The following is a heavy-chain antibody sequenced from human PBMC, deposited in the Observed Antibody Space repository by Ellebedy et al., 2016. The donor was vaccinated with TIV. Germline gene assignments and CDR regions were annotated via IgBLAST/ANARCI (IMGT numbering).Heavy chain of an antibody. V-gene: IGHV1-2*02. CDR3: ARDVGYSGYDPESYFNY. CDR2: INPKSGVA. CDR1: GYSFTGYH. J-gene: IGHJ4*02. Sequence: AASVKVSCKASGYSFTGYHMHWVRQAPGQGLEWMGWINPKSGVANYAQNFQGRVTMTRDTSINTAYMELRGLRSDETAVYHCARDVGYSGYDPESYFNYWGQGTLVTVSS. D-gene: IGHD5-12*01.